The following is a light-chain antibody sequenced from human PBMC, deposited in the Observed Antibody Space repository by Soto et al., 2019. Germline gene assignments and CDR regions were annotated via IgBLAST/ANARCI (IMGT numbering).Light chain of an antibody. CDR3: QQLYTYPLT. CDR2: AAS. CDR1: QSISSY. J-gene: IGKJ4*01. V-gene: IGKV1-39*01. Sequence: DIQMTQSPSSLSASVGDRVTITCRASQSISSYLNWYQQKPGKAPKLLIYAASTLQSGVPLRFSGSGSGTDFTLTISSLQPEDFATYYCQQLYTYPLTFGGGTKVDIK.